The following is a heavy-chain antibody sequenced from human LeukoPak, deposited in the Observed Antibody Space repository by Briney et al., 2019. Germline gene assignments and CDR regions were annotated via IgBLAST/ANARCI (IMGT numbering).Heavy chain of an antibody. J-gene: IGHJ4*02. Sequence: GGSLRLSCAVSGFTVSSNYMTWVRQAPGKGLEWVSVIYSGGSIYYADSVKGRFTISRDISKNTVDLQLNSLRAEDTAVYYCASGKETSMAQGYWGQGTVVTVSS. CDR1: GFTVSSNY. CDR2: IYSGGSI. V-gene: IGHV3-53*01. CDR3: ASGKETSMAQGY. D-gene: IGHD5-18*01.